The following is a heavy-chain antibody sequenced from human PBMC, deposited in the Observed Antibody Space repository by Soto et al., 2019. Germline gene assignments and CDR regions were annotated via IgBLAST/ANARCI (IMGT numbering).Heavy chain of an antibody. CDR2: ISYDGSNK. D-gene: IGHD3-3*01. J-gene: IGHJ4*02. V-gene: IGHV3-30*03. Sequence: GGSLRLSCAASGFTFSSYGMHWVRQAPGKGLEWVAVISYDGSNKYYADSVKGRFTISRDNSKNTLYLQMNSLRAEDTAVYYCARDLTYYDFWSGPFDYWGQGTLVTVSS. CDR3: ARDLTYYDFWSGPFDY. CDR1: GFTFSSYG.